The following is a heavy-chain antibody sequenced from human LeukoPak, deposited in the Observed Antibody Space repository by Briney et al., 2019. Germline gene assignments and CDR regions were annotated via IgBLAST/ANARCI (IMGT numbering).Heavy chain of an antibody. J-gene: IGHJ4*02. CDR2: IGGSGGST. D-gene: IGHD3/OR15-3a*01. CDR1: GFTFSSYA. V-gene: IGHV3-23*01. CDR3: AKERHDFWTGYYNGPYYFDY. Sequence: GGSLRLSCAASGFTFSSYAMSWVRQAPGKGLEWVSAIGGSGGSTYYADSVKGRFTISRGNFKNTLYLQMNSLRAEDTAVYCCAKERHDFWTGYYNGPYYFDYWGQGTLVTVSS.